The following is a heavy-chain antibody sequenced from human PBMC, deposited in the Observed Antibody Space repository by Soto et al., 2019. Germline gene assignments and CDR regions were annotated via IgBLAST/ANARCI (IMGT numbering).Heavy chain of an antibody. CDR2: IYYSGST. Sequence: SETLSLTCTVSGGSISSYYWSWTRQPPGKGLEWIGYIYYSGSTNYNPSLKSRVTISVDTSKNQFSLKLSSVTAADTAVYYCARTSVAGIDYFDYWGQGTLVTVSS. CDR1: GGSISSYY. CDR3: ARTSVAGIDYFDY. J-gene: IGHJ4*02. D-gene: IGHD6-19*01. V-gene: IGHV4-59*01.